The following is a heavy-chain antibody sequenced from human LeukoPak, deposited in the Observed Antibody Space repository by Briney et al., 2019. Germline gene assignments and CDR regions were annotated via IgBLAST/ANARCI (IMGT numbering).Heavy chain of an antibody. CDR3: ARGHIFGVVRNAFDI. CDR2: ISSSSSYI. V-gene: IGHV3-21*01. D-gene: IGHD3-3*01. Sequence: PGGSLRLSCAASGFTVSSNYMSWVRQATGKGLEWVSSISSSSSYIYYADSVKGRFTISRDNAKNSLYLQMNSLRAEDTAVYYCARGHIFGVVRNAFDIWGQGTMVTVSS. CDR1: GFTVSSNY. J-gene: IGHJ3*02.